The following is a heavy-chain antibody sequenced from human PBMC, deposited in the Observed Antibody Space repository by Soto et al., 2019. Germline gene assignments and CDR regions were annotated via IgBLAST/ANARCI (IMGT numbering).Heavy chain of an antibody. CDR1: GGTFSSYA. CDR3: AKDPHSGYDGEEV. D-gene: IGHD5-12*01. V-gene: IGHV1-69*13. J-gene: IGHJ3*01. Sequence: SVKVSCKASGGTFSSYAISWVRQAPGQGLEWMGGIIPIFGTANYAQKFQGRVTITADESTSTAYMELSSLRSEDTAVYYCAKDPHSGYDGEEVWGQGTMVTVSS. CDR2: IIPIFGTA.